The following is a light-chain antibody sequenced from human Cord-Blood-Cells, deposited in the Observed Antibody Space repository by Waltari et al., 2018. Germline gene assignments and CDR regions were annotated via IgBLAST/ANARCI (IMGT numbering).Light chain of an antibody. V-gene: IGLV2-23*01. CDR1: SSDVGSYNL. CDR2: EGS. J-gene: IGLJ2*01. Sequence: QSALTQPASVSGSPGQSITISCTGTSSDVGSYNLVSWYQQHPGKALKLMIYEGSKRPSGVSNRFSGSKSGHTASLTISGLQADDEADYYCCSYAGSSTHVVFGGGTKLTVL. CDR3: CSYAGSSTHVV.